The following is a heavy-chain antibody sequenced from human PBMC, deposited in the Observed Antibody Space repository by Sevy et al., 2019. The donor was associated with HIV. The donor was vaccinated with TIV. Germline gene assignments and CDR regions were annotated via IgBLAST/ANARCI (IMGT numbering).Heavy chain of an antibody. V-gene: IGHV3-21*01. D-gene: IGHD6-6*01. CDR2: ISSSSSYI. J-gene: IGHJ3*02. Sequence: GGSLRLSCAASGFTFSSYSMNWVRQAPGKGLEWVSSISSSSSYIYYADSVKGRFTISRDNAKNSLYLQMNSLRAEDTAVYYCARVRGSSSHAFDIWGLGTMVTVSS. CDR1: GFTFSSYS. CDR3: ARVRGSSSHAFDI.